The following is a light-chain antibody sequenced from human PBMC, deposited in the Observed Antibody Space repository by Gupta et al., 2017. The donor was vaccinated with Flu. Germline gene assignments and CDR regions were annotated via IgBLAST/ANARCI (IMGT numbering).Light chain of an antibody. Sequence: QSVLTQPPSASGTPGQRVTISCSGSSSNIGSNYVYWHQQLPGTAPKLLIYRNNQRPSGVPDRFSGSKSGTSASLAISGLRSEDEADYYCAAWDDSLSGLFGGGTKLTVL. CDR2: RNN. CDR1: SSNIGSNY. J-gene: IGLJ2*01. V-gene: IGLV1-47*01. CDR3: AAWDDSLSGL.